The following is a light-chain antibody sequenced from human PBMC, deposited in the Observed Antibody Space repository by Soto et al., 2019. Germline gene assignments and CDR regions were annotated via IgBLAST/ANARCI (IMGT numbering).Light chain of an antibody. Sequence: ELVMTQSPATLSVSPGERATLSCRASQSINSNLAWYQQKPGQAPRLLIYGASTRATGIPARFSGSGSGTEFPLTISSLQSEDFAVYYCQQYSNWPLTFGGGTKVEIK. V-gene: IGKV3D-15*01. CDR2: GAS. J-gene: IGKJ4*01. CDR3: QQYSNWPLT. CDR1: QSINSN.